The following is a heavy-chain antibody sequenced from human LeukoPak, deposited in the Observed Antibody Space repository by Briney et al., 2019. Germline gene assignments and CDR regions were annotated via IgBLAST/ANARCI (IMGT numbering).Heavy chain of an antibody. V-gene: IGHV4-34*01. J-gene: IGHJ5*02. CDR3: ARGKYWFDP. CDR2: INHSGST. CDR1: GGSFSGYY. Sequence: SETLSLTCAVYGGSFSGYYWSWIRQPPEKGLEWIGEINHSGSTNYNPSLKSRVTISVDTSKNQFSLKLSSVTAADTAVYYCARGKYWFDPWGQGTLVTVSS.